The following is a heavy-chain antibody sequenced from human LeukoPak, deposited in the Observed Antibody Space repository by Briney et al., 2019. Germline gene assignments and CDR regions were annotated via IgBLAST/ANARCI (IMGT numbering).Heavy chain of an antibody. CDR1: GFTFSSYW. J-gene: IGHJ3*02. V-gene: IGHV3-7*01. Sequence: GGSLRLSCAASGFTFSSYWMSWVRQAPGKGLEWVANIKQDGSEKYYVDSVKGRFTISRDNAKNSLYLQMNSLRAEDTAVYYCARGDRIDIEWELLHLSAFDIWGQGTMVTVSS. D-gene: IGHD1-26*01. CDR2: IKQDGSEK. CDR3: ARGDRIDIEWELLHLSAFDI.